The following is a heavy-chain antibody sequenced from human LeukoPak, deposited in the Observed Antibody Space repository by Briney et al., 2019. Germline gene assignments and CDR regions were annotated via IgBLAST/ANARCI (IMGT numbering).Heavy chain of an antibody. J-gene: IGHJ4*02. D-gene: IGHD3-3*01. Sequence: PGGSLRLSCAASGFTLSSYAMSWVRQAPGKGLEWVSAISGSGGSTYYADSVKGRFTISRDNSKNTLYLQMNSLRAEDTAVYYCANSYIYDFWSGASYYFDYWGQGTLVTVSS. CDR2: ISGSGGST. V-gene: IGHV3-23*01. CDR3: ANSYIYDFWSGASYYFDY. CDR1: GFTLSSYA.